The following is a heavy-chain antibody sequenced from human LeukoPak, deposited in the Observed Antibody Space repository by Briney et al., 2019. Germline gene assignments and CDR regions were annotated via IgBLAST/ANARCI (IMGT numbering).Heavy chain of an antibody. V-gene: IGHV5-51*01. CDR1: GYSFTSYW. CDR3: ARLPADATPYQYYYYYGMDV. CDR2: IYPGDSDT. Sequence: GESLKISCKGSGYSFTSYWIGWVRQMPGKGLEWMGIIYPGDSDTRYSPSFQGQDTISADRSISTAYLQWSSLKASDTAMYYCARLPADATPYQYYYYYGMDVWGQGTTVTVSS. J-gene: IGHJ6*02. D-gene: IGHD1-14*01.